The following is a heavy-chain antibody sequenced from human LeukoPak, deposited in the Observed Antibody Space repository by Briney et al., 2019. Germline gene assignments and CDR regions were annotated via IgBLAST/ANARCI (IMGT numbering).Heavy chain of an antibody. CDR3: ARVSGTNYYARRAYYYYGMDV. Sequence: PSETLSLTCAVYGGSFSGYYWSWIRQPPGKGLEWIGEINHSGSTNYKPSLKSRVTISVDTSKNQFSLKLSSVTAADTAVYYCARVSGTNYYARRAYYYYGMDVWGQGTTVTVSS. J-gene: IGHJ6*02. D-gene: IGHD1-26*01. CDR1: GGSFSGYY. V-gene: IGHV4-34*01. CDR2: INHSGST.